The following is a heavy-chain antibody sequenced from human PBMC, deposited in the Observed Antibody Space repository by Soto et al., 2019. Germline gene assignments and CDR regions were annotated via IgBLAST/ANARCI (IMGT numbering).Heavy chain of an antibody. Sequence: GGSLRLSCAASGFTFSSYGMHWVRQAPGKGLEWVAVISYDGSNKYYADSVKGRFTISRDNSKNTLYLQMNSLRAEDTAVYYCAKVKRGYDWCPWFDPWGQGTLVPVSS. CDR1: GFTFSSYG. CDR3: AKVKRGYDWCPWFDP. CDR2: ISYDGSNK. J-gene: IGHJ5*02. D-gene: IGHD5-12*01. V-gene: IGHV3-30*18.